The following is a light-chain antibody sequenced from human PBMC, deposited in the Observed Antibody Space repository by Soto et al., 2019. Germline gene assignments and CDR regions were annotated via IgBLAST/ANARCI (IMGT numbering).Light chain of an antibody. CDR3: MQGIQWPNT. CDR1: QSLLHSNGYKY. J-gene: IGKJ5*01. CDR2: GVS. V-gene: IGKV2D-29*01. Sequence: IVMTQSPLSLPVTPGEPASISCRSSQSLLHSNGYKYLEWYLQKPGQPPQLLIYGVSNRFSGVPDRFSGSGSGTDFTLKISRVEAEDVGLYYCMQGIQWPNTFGQGTRLEIK.